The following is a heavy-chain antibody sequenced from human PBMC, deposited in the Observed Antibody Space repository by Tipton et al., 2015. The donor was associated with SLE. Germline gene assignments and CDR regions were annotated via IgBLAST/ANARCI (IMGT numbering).Heavy chain of an antibody. CDR1: GYSISSGYY. V-gene: IGHV4-38-2*02. J-gene: IGHJ6*02. Sequence: TLSLTCTVSGYSISSGYYWGWIRQPPGKGLEWIGSIYTSGSTNYNPSLKSRVTISVDTSKNQFSLKLSSVTAADTAVYYCARDSLNWGSYYHGMDVWGQGTTVTVSS. CDR3: ARDSLNWGSYYHGMDV. D-gene: IGHD3-16*01. CDR2: IYTSGST.